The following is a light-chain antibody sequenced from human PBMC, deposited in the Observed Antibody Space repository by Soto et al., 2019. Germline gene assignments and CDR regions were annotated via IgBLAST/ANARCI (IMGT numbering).Light chain of an antibody. CDR1: QSISSN. CDR2: RTS. CDR3: QQYNNWPRAT. V-gene: IGKV3-15*01. J-gene: IGKJ4*01. Sequence: EIVMTQSPATLSVSPGELATLSCRASQSISSNLAWYQQKPGQAPRLLMFRTSSRATGFPARFSGSGSGTEFNLTISSLQSEDFGVYYCQQYNNWPRATFGGGTKVEIK.